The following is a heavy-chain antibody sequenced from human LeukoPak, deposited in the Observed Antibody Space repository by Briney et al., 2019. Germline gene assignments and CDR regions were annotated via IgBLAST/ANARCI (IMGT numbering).Heavy chain of an antibody. CDR1: GYTFTSYG. CDR2: ISAYNGNT. V-gene: IGHV1-18*01. J-gene: IGHJ4*02. Sequence: ASVKVSCKASGYTFTSYGISWVRQAPGQGLEWMGWISAYNGNTNYAQKLQGRVTMTTDTSTSTAYMELRSLRSSDTAVYYCARGARYQLLPLFDYWGQGTLVTVSS. CDR3: ARGARYQLLPLFDY. D-gene: IGHD2-2*01.